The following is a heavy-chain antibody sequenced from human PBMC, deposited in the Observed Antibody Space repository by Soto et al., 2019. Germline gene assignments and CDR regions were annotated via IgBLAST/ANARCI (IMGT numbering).Heavy chain of an antibody. V-gene: IGHV3-30*18. D-gene: IGHD2-15*01. J-gene: IGHJ4*02. Sequence: GGSLRLSCAASGFTFSNDAMHWVRQAPGKGLEWVAIISFDGSNRFYRDSVKGRFTISRDNSRNTLYLEMSSLRAEDTAVYFCAKDLSYCSGGSCYQHDGSDNWGQGTLVTVAS. CDR1: GFTFSNDA. CDR2: ISFDGSNR. CDR3: AKDLSYCSGGSCYQHDGSDN.